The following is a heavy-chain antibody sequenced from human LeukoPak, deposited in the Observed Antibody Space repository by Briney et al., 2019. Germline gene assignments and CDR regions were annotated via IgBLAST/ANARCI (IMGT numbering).Heavy chain of an antibody. CDR3: AREGSPFVVVPAAMFSYYYYGMDV. J-gene: IGHJ6*02. V-gene: IGHV4-59*01. D-gene: IGHD2-2*01. CDR2: IYYSGST. CDR1: GGSISSYY. Sequence: SETLSLTCTVSGGSISSYYWSWIRQPPGKGLEWIGYIYYSGSTNYNPSLKSRVTISVDTSKNQFSLKLSSVTAADTAVYYCAREGSPFVVVPAAMFSYYYYGMDVWGQGTTVTVSS.